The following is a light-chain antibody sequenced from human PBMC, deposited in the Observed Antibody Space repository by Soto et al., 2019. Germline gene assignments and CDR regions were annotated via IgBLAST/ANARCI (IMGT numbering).Light chain of an antibody. V-gene: IGKV3-20*01. Sequence: EIVLTQSPGTLSLSPGERATLSCRASQSVSSSYLAWYQQKPGQAPRLLIYGASSRATVIPDRFSGSGSGTDFTLTIIRLEPEDFSVYYCQQYGSSLFTFGPGTKVDIK. CDR3: QQYGSSLFT. CDR1: QSVSSSY. CDR2: GAS. J-gene: IGKJ3*01.